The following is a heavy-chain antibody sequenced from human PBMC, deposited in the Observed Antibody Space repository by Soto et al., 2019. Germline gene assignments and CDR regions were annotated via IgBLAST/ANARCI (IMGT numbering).Heavy chain of an antibody. J-gene: IGHJ4*02. Sequence: EVQLVESGGGLVKPGGSLRLSCAASGFTFSSYSMNWVRQAPGKGLEWVSSISSSSSYIYYADSVKGRFTISRDNAKNSLYLQMNSLRAEDTAVYYCARGYQVATGDYFDYWAREPWSPSPQ. CDR2: ISSSSSYI. CDR1: GFTFSSYS. V-gene: IGHV3-21*01. D-gene: IGHD5-12*01. CDR3: ARGYQVATGDYFDY.